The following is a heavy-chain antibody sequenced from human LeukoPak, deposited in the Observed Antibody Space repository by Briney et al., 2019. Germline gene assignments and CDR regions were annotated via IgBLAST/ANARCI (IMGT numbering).Heavy chain of an antibody. Sequence: SETLSLTCTVSGVSISSSSYYWGWIRQPPGKGLEWIGSIYYSGTAYYNPSLRSRLTISVDTFKNQFSLTLTSVAAADTTVYYCARSVAGGKFFFDDWGQGTLVTVSS. CDR2: IYYSGTA. V-gene: IGHV4-39*01. D-gene: IGHD2-8*02. J-gene: IGHJ4*02. CDR3: ARSVAGGKFFFDD. CDR1: GVSISSSSYY.